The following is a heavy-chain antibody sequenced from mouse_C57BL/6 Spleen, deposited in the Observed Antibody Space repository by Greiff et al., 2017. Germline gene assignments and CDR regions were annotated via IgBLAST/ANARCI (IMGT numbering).Heavy chain of an antibody. CDR1: GYTFTSYW. CDR2: IYPGSGST. V-gene: IGHV1-55*01. CDR3: ARSGGCAQDWFAY. J-gene: IGHJ3*01. D-gene: IGHD1-1*02. Sequence: QVQLQQPGAELVKPGASVKMSCKASGYTFTSYWITWVKQRPGQGLEWIGDIYPGSGSTNYNEKFKSKATLTVDTSSSTAYMQLSSLTSEDSAVYYCARSGGCAQDWFAYWGQGTLVTVSA.